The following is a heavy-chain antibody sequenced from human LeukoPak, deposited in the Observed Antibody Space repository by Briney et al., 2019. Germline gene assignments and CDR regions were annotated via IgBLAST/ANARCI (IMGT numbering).Heavy chain of an antibody. Sequence: WASVKVSCKASGYTFTSYGISWVRQAPGQGLEWMGCISAYNGNTNYAQKLQGRVTMTTDTSTSTAYMELRSLRSDDTAVYYCARDRGPGVLAAAGTALPFDPWGQGTLVTVSS. J-gene: IGHJ5*02. CDR1: GYTFTSYG. V-gene: IGHV1-18*01. D-gene: IGHD6-13*01. CDR2: ISAYNGNT. CDR3: ARDRGPGVLAAAGTALPFDP.